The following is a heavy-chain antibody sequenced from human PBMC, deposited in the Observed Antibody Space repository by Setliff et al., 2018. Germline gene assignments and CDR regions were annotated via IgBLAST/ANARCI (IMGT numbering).Heavy chain of an antibody. Sequence: PSETLSLTCSVSGGSVDRDYWSWIRQPPGKGLEWIGYIHYSGNTNYNPSLKSRVTISFITSKNQISLKLSSVTPADTAVYYCARVRPCGVDCSTGVGGPYYFDHWGQGTLVTVSS. D-gene: IGHD2-21*02. J-gene: IGHJ4*02. V-gene: IGHV4-59*02. CDR2: IHYSGNT. CDR1: GGSVDRDY. CDR3: ARVRPCGVDCSTGVGGPYYFDH.